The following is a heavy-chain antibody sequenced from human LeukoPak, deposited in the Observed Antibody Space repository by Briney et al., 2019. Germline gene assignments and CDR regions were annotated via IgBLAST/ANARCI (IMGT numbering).Heavy chain of an antibody. CDR2: INRDGSFT. V-gene: IGHV3-74*01. Sequence: GGSLRLSCAASGFTFSNSWMHWLRQPPGKGLVHVSRINRDGSFTDYADFVKGRFTISRDNAKNILYLHMNSLSADDTAVYYCAKEAVSGAADPWGQGILVTVSS. CDR3: AKEAVSGAADP. J-gene: IGHJ5*02. D-gene: IGHD3-3*01. CDR1: GFTFSNSW.